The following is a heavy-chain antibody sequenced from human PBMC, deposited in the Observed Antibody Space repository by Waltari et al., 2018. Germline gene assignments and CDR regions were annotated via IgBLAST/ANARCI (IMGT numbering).Heavy chain of an antibody. CDR3: ARVGDYADY. V-gene: IGHV4-38-2*02. CDR2: IYHSGSA. Sequence: QVQLQESGPGLVKPAETLSRTCTVTRYSISRGYTWGWIRQPPGKGLEYIGSIYHSGSAYYNPSLMSRVTISIDTSKNQFSLKLTAVTAADTAVYYCARVGDYADYWGQGTLVTVSS. D-gene: IGHD3-16*01. J-gene: IGHJ4*02. CDR1: RYSISRGYT.